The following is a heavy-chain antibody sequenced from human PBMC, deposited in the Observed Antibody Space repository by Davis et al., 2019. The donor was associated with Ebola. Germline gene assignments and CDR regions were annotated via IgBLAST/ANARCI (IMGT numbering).Heavy chain of an antibody. Sequence: GGSLRLSCKGSGYSFTNFWIVWVRQMPGKGLEWMGIIYPGDSDTRYSPSFQGQVTISADKSISTAYLQWSSLKASDTAMYYCARLDGPYSSSPWYFDYWGQGTLVTVSS. J-gene: IGHJ4*02. D-gene: IGHD6-6*01. CDR2: IYPGDSDT. V-gene: IGHV5-51*01. CDR3: ARLDGPYSSSPWYFDY. CDR1: GYSFTNFW.